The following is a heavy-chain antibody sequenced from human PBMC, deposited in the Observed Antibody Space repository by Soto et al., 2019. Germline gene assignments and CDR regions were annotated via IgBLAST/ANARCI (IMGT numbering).Heavy chain of an antibody. CDR3: ARAVGNYYGMDV. V-gene: IGHV3-23*01. D-gene: IGHD1-26*01. J-gene: IGHJ6*02. Sequence: GGSLRLSCAASGFTFGNYAMNWVRQAPGKGLEWVSTVSGNGAVTYYADSVKGRFTISRDNSRSTLYLQMTSLRDEDTAVYYCARAVGNYYGMDVWGQGTTVTVSS. CDR2: VSGNGAVT. CDR1: GFTFGNYA.